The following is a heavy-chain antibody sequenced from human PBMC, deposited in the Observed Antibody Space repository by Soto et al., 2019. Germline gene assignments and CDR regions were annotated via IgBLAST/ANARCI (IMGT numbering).Heavy chain of an antibody. CDR2: IYYSGST. CDR1: RCSIRSYS. CDR3: AKLNIVVVPAAPYYYYYMDV. V-gene: IGHV4-59*01. J-gene: IGHJ6*03. Sequence: SGALSPTSTGSRCSIRSYSLSWVRQPPGKGLEWIGYIYYSGSTNYNPSLKSRVTISVDTSKNQFSLKLSSVTAADTAVYYCAKLNIVVVPAAPYYYYYMDVWGKGTTVTVSS. D-gene: IGHD2-2*01.